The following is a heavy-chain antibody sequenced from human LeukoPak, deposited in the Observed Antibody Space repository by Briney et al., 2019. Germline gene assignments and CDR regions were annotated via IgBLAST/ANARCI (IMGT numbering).Heavy chain of an antibody. CDR3: VRSAFHAGSGNYYDY. CDR1: GLTFSSHW. V-gene: IGHV3-74*03. D-gene: IGHD3-22*01. CDR2: IDNAGSIT. Sequence: GGSLRLSCAASGLTFSSHWMHWVRQAPGKGLVWVSRIDNAGSITTYADSVKGRFTISRDNAEDTLYLQMNRLRVEDTAVYYCVRSAFHAGSGNYYDYWGQGTLVTVSS. J-gene: IGHJ4*02.